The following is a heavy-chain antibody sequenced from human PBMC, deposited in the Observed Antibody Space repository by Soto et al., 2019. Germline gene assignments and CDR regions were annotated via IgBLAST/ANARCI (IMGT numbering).Heavy chain of an antibody. CDR2: IIPIFGTA. CDR1: GGTFSSYA. Sequence: ASVKVSCKASGGTFSSYAISWVRQAPGQGLEWMGGIIPIFGTANYAQKFQGRVTITADKSTSTAYMELSSLRSEDPAVYYCARDSSYYYYDSSGPWYYYGIDVWGQGTTVTVS. V-gene: IGHV1-69*06. D-gene: IGHD3-22*01. J-gene: IGHJ6*02. CDR3: ARDSSYYYYDSSGPWYYYGIDV.